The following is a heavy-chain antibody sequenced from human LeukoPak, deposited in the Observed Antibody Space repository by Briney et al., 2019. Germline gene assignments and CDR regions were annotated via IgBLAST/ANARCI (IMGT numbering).Heavy chain of an antibody. CDR3: ATGRDADSARGYYDMDV. Sequence: SETLSLTCTVPGGSITGYYWNWLRQPAGKGLQWLGRVYSGGSTNYNPPLKSRVTMSVDTSKNQFSLKLSSVTAADTAVYYCATGRDADSARGYYDMDVWGQGTTVTVSS. D-gene: IGHD5-24*01. J-gene: IGHJ6*02. CDR2: VYSGGST. CDR1: GGSITGYY. V-gene: IGHV4-4*07.